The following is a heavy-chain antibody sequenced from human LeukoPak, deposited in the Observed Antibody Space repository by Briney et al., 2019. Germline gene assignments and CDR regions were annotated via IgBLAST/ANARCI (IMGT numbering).Heavy chain of an antibody. J-gene: IGHJ4*02. Sequence: SETPSLTCTVSGGSISSGDYHWSWIRQPPGKGLEWIGYIDYSGSTYFNPSLKSRVTISVDTSKNQFSLKLNSVTAADTAIYYCARGPSVPAALPFDYWGQGTLVTVSS. CDR1: GGSISSGDYH. CDR2: IDYSGST. CDR3: ARGPSVPAALPFDY. D-gene: IGHD2-2*01. V-gene: IGHV4-30-4*01.